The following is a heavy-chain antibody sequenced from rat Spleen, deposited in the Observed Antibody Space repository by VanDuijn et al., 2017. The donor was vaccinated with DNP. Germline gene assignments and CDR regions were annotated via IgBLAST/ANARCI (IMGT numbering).Heavy chain of an antibody. J-gene: IGHJ2*01. D-gene: IGHD1-12*01. Sequence: EVQLVESGGDLVQPGRSLKLSCVASGFTFNDYWMTWIRQVPGKGLEWVSTVTSSGDGAYYLDSVKGRFTISRDNAKSTLYLQMNSLRSEDTATYYCTRSRDSYAHAYNWFAYWGQGVMVTVSS. CDR3: TRSRDSYAHAYNWFAY. CDR2: VTSSGDGA. V-gene: IGHV5-31*01. CDR1: GFTFNDYW.